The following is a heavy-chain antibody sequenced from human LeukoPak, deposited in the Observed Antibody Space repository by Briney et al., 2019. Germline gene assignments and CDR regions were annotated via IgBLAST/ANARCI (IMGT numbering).Heavy chain of an antibody. D-gene: IGHD1-1*01. J-gene: IGHJ4*02. CDR2: ISYDGSNK. CDR1: GFTFSNYG. V-gene: IGHV3-30*18. CDR3: AKDQFKNEYYFDY. Sequence: GGSLRLSCAASGFTFSNYGMHWVRQAPGKGLEWVAVISYDGSNKYYADSVKGRFTISRDNSKNTLYLQMNSLRAEDTAVYYCAKDQFKNEYYFDYWGQGTLVTVSS.